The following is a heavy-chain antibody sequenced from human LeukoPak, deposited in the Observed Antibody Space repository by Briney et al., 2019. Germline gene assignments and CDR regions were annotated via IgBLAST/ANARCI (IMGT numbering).Heavy chain of an antibody. CDR3: ARGRGGSWYFFDY. CDR2: IYTSGST. V-gene: IGHV4-4*07. J-gene: IGHJ4*02. CDR1: GGSISSNY. D-gene: IGHD6-13*01. Sequence: SETLSLTCTVCGGSISSNYWSWIRQPAGEGLEWIGRIYTSGSTNYNPSLTSRVTMSVDTSKNQFSLKLSSVTAADTAVYYCARGRGGSWYFFDYWGQGTLVTVSS.